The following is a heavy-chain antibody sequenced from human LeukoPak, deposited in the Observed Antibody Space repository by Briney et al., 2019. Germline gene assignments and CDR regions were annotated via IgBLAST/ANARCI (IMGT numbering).Heavy chain of an antibody. J-gene: IGHJ5*02. Sequence: GGSLRLSCAASGFTFSNAWMSWVRQAPGKGLEWVGRIKSKTDGGTTDYAAPVKGRFTIPRDDSKNTLYLQMNSLKTEDTAVYYCTTEPDPKYYYDSRGWFDPWGQGTLVTVSS. CDR1: GFTFSNAW. V-gene: IGHV3-15*01. CDR3: TTEPDPKYYYDSRGWFDP. D-gene: IGHD3-22*01. CDR2: IKSKTDGGTT.